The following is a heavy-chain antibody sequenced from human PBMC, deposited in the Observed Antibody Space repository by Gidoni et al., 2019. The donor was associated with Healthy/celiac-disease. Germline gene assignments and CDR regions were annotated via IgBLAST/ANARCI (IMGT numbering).Heavy chain of an antibody. J-gene: IGHJ6*02. D-gene: IGHD5-12*01. CDR2: IKQDGSEK. CDR3: ARVPVDIVVHYYYYGMDV. CDR1: GFTFRSYW. V-gene: IGHV3-7*01. Sequence: EVQLVESGGGLVQPGGSLRLSCAASGFTFRSYWMSWVRQAPGKGLEWVANIKQDGSEKYYVDSVKGRFTISRDNAKNSLYLQMNSLRAEDTAVYYCARVPVDIVVHYYYYGMDVWGQGTTVTVSS.